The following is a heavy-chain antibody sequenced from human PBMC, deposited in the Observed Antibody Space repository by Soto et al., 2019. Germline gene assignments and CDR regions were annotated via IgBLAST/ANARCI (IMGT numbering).Heavy chain of an antibody. J-gene: IGHJ3*01. CDR2: TTYDGTYK. Sequence: GSLRLSCAASGFVFRDYGMHWVRKAPGKGLEWVAVTTYDGTYKNYPDSTKGRFTISRDNSKNILFLQMNSLRSEDTAMYYCVKVVDGNPPRPYGMWGLGTMVTVSS. CDR3: VKVVDGNPPRPYGM. CDR1: GFVFRDYG. D-gene: IGHD1-1*01. V-gene: IGHV3-30*18.